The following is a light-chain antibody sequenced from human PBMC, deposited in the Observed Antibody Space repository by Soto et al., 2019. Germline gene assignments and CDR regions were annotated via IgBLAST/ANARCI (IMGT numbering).Light chain of an antibody. CDR1: PRDVGAYNY. J-gene: IGLJ1*01. CDR3: SSFTSRFTFV. V-gene: IGLV2-14*01. CDR2: EVT. Sequence: APTQPAPLFGSPGQAIALPCPGTPRDVGAYNYVSWYQQHPGKAPKLMISEVTNRPSGVSDRFSGSKSGNTASLTISGLQAEDEADYYCSSFTSRFTFVFGTGTKVTVL.